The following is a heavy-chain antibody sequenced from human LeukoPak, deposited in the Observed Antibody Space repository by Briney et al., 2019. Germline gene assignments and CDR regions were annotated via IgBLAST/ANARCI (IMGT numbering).Heavy chain of an antibody. D-gene: IGHD3-10*01. CDR1: GGSISSYY. Sequence: SETLSLTCTVSGGSISSYYWSWIRQPAGKGLEWIGRIYTSGSTNYNPSLKSRVTMSVDTSKNQFSLKLSSVTAADTAVYYCARDPELNGSGRWWSWFDPWGQGTLVTVSS. J-gene: IGHJ5*02. CDR3: ARDPELNGSGRWWSWFDP. CDR2: IYTSGST. V-gene: IGHV4-4*07.